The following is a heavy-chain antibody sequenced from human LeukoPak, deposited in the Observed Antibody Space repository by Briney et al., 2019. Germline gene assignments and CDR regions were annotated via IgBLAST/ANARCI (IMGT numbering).Heavy chain of an antibody. CDR2: INPNSGGT. CDR3: ARSYDSSGYPPYFDY. V-gene: IGHV1-2*02. D-gene: IGHD3-22*01. Sequence: ASVKVSCKASGYTLTGYYMHWVRQAPGQGLEWMGWINPNSGGTNYAQKFQGRVTMTRDTSISTAYMELSRLRSDDTAVYYCARSYDSSGYPPYFDYWGQGTLVTVSS. J-gene: IGHJ4*02. CDR1: GYTLTGYY.